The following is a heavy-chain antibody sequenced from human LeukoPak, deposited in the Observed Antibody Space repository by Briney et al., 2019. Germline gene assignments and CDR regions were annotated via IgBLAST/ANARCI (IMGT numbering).Heavy chain of an antibody. V-gene: IGHV3-30*04. CDR3: ARDFRKLGGYSYGTVDF. CDR1: GFTFSSYA. J-gene: IGHJ4*02. D-gene: IGHD5-18*01. Sequence: QPGRSLRLSCADSGFTFSSYAIHSLRQAPGKGLEWVAVISYDGSNKYYADSVKGRFTISRDNSKNTLYLQMNSLRAEDTAVYYCARDFRKLGGYSYGTVDFSGQGTLVTVSS. CDR2: ISYDGSNK.